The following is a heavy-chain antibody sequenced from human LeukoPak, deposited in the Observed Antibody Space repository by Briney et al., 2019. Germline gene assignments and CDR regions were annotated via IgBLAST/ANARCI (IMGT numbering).Heavy chain of an antibody. Sequence: ASVKVSCKASGYTFTSYGISWVRQAPGQGLEWMGWISAYNGNTNYAQKLQGRVTMTTDTSTSTAYMELRSLRSDDTAVYYCATSLRYSSGWYYFDYWGQGTLVTVSS. CDR1: GYTFTSYG. J-gene: IGHJ4*02. CDR3: ATSLRYSSGWYYFDY. D-gene: IGHD6-19*01. CDR2: ISAYNGNT. V-gene: IGHV1-18*01.